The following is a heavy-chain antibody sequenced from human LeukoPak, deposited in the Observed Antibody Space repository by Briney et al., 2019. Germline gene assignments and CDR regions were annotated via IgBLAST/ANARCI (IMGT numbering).Heavy chain of an antibody. CDR1: GGSISSYY. CDR3: ARDRYGMDV. V-gene: IGHV4-59*01. J-gene: IGHJ6*02. CDR2: IYYSGST. Sequence: SETLSLTCTVSGGSISSYYWSWIRQPPAKGLEWIGYIYYSGSTNYNPSLKSRVTISVDTSKNQFSLKLSSVTAADTAVYYCARDRYGMDVWGQGTTVTVSS.